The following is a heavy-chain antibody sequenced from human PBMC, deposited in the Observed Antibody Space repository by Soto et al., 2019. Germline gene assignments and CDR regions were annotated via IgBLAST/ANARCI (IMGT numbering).Heavy chain of an antibody. V-gene: IGHV3-30*18. CDR1: GFTFSSYG. D-gene: IGHD3-22*01. J-gene: IGHJ4*02. CDR3: AKAKYYYDSSPNLDY. CDR2: ISYDGSNK. Sequence: HVQLVESGGGVVQPGRSLRLSCAASGFTFSSYGMHWVRQAPGKGLEWVAVISYDGSNKYYADSVKGRFTISRDNSKNTLYLQMNSLRAEDTAVYYCAKAKYYYDSSPNLDYWGQGTLVTVSS.